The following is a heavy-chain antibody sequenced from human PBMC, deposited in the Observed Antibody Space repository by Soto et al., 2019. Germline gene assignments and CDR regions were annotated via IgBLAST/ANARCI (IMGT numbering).Heavy chain of an antibody. CDR3: ARVAFNYDILTGYYTPYYFDY. Sequence: SETLSLTCTVSGGSISSYYWSWIRQPPGKGLEWIGYIYYSGSTNYNPSLKSRVTISLDTSKNQFSLKLSSVTAADTAVYYCARVAFNYDILTGYYTPYYFDYWGQGTLVTVS. CDR2: IYYSGST. J-gene: IGHJ4*02. D-gene: IGHD3-9*01. V-gene: IGHV4-59*01. CDR1: GGSISSYY.